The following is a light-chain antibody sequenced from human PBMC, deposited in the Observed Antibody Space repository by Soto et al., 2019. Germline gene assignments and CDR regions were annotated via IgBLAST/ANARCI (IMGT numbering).Light chain of an antibody. Sequence: QPVLTQSPSASASLGASVKLTCTLSSGHSSYAIAWHQQQPEKGPRYLMKLNSDGSHSKGDGIPDRFSGSSSGAERYLTISSLQSEDEAYYYCQTWGTDIVVFGGGTKLTVL. CDR3: QTWGTDIVV. J-gene: IGLJ2*01. CDR1: SGHSSYA. CDR2: LNSDGSH. V-gene: IGLV4-69*01.